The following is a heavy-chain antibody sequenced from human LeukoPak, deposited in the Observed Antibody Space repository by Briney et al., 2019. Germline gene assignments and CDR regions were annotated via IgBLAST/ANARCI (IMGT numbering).Heavy chain of an antibody. CDR2: INHRGST. J-gene: IGHJ4*02. CDR1: GGSFSGYY. D-gene: IGHD5-12*01. CDR3: ARRHGSYYFDY. V-gene: IGHV4-34*01. Sequence: PSETLSLTCAVYGGSFSGYYWSWIRQPPGKGLEWIGEINHRGSTNYNPSLKSRVTISVDTSKNQFSLKLSSVTAADTAVYYCARRHGSYYFDYWGQGTLVTVSS.